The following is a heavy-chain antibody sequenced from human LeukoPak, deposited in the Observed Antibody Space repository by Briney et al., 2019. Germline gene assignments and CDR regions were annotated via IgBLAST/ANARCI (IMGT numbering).Heavy chain of an antibody. CDR2: IYYSGST. D-gene: IGHD6-13*01. CDR1: GGSISSYY. CDR3: ARVESSSWYSEGLYNWFDP. V-gene: IGHV4-59*01. J-gene: IGHJ5*02. Sequence: SETLSLTCTVSGGSISSYYWSWIRQPPGKGLEWIGYIYYSGSTNYNPSLKSRVTISVDTSKNQFSLKLSSVTAADTAVYYCARVESSSWYSEGLYNWFDPWGQGTLVTVSS.